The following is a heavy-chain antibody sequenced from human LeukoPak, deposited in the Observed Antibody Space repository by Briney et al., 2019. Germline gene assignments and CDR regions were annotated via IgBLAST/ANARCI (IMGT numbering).Heavy chain of an antibody. CDR2: INIDERIT. D-gene: IGHD6-6*01. Sequence: PGGSLRLSCVASGFSFSTQRMHWVRQAPGKGLVWVSYINIDERITGYADSVKGRFTISRDNSRNTVYVQMNSLTPEDTAVYYCVKGLDYSSSQMDSWGQGTLVTVSS. V-gene: IGHV3-74*01. CDR3: VKGLDYSSSQMDS. J-gene: IGHJ4*02. CDR1: GFSFSTQR.